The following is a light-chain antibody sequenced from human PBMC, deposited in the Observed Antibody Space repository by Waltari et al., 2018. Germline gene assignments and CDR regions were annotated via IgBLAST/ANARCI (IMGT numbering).Light chain of an antibody. CDR3: SSYAGIRKLV. V-gene: IGLV2-8*01. CDR1: TRDVGSYDL. J-gene: IGLJ2*01. Sequence: QSALTQPPSASGSPGQSVPISCTGTTRDVGSYDLVPCYQQHPGKAPRLIIFEVPKRPSGVPDRFSGSKSGTTASLTVSGLQTEDEGDYYCSSYAGIRKLVFGGGTKLTVL. CDR2: EVP.